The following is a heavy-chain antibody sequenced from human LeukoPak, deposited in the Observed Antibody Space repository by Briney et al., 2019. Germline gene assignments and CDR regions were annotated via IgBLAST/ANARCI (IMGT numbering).Heavy chain of an antibody. CDR2: INPSGGST. J-gene: IGHJ3*02. D-gene: IGHD6-13*01. CDR1: GYTFTSYY. CDR3: ARKQYSSSWYGGGDAFDI. V-gene: IGHV1-46*01. Sequence: ASVKVSCKASGYTFTSYYMHWVRQAPGQGLEWMGIINPSGGSTSYAQKFQGRVTMTRDMSTSTVYMELSRLRSDDTAVYYCARKQYSSSWYGGGDAFDIWGQGTMVTVSS.